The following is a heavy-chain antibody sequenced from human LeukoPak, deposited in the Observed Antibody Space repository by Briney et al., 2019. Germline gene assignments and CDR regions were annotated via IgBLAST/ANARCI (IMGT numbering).Heavy chain of an antibody. J-gene: IGHJ5*02. CDR1: GFTVSSNS. CDR3: AKDPKRYSSLRDSWGSWFDP. V-gene: IGHV3-53*01. D-gene: IGHD6-13*01. Sequence: GRSLRLSCTVSGFTVSSNSMSWVSHPARKGLEWVSFIFSITHYSDSVKGQFTISRDNSKNTLYVQMNSLRAEDTAVYYCAKDPKRYSSLRDSWGSWFDPWGQGTLVTVSS. CDR2: IFSIT.